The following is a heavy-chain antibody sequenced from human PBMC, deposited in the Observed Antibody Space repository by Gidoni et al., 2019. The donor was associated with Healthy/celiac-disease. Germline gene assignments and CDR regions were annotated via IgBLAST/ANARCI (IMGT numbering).Heavy chain of an antibody. V-gene: IGHV5-10-1*03. Sequence: EVQRVQSGAEVKTPGESRRISCKGSAYSFPSYWISWVRQMPGKGLEWIGRIDPSASYTNYSPSFQGHVTISADKSISTAYLQWSSLKASDTAMYYCARLPQIRGNWFDPWGQGTLVTVSS. CDR3: ARLPQIRGNWFDP. CDR2: IDPSASYT. CDR1: AYSFPSYW. J-gene: IGHJ5*02.